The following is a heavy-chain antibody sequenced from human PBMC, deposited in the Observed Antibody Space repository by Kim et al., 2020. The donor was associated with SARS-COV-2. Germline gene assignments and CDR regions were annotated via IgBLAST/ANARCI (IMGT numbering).Heavy chain of an antibody. CDR2: K. Sequence: KYYAESVRGRLTISRDNDKNSLFLQMNSLRAEDTAVYYCARGPNYSPFDYWGQGTLVTVSS. CDR3: ARGPNYSPFDY. J-gene: IGHJ4*02. D-gene: IGHD4-4*01. V-gene: IGHV3-48*03.